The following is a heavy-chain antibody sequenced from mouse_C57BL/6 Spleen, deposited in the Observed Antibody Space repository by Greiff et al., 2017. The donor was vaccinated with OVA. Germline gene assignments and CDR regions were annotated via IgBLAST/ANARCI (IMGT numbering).Heavy chain of an antibody. CDR2: ISYDGSN. Sequence: EVKLLESGPGLVKPSQSLSLTCSVTGYSITSGYYWNWIRQFPGNKLEWMGYISYDGSNNYNPSLKNRISITRDTSKNQFFLKLNSVTTEDTATYYCARDDYYGSSFYWYFDVWGTGTTVTVSS. CDR1: GYSITSGYY. V-gene: IGHV3-6*01. J-gene: IGHJ1*03. CDR3: ARDDYYGSSFYWYFDV. D-gene: IGHD1-1*01.